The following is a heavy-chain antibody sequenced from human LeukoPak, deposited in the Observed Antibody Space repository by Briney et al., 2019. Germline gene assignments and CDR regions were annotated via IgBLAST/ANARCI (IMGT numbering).Heavy chain of an antibody. V-gene: IGHV1-2*02. D-gene: IGHD6-6*01. CDR2: INPNSGGT. Sequence: ASVKVSCKASGYTFTGYYMHWVRQAPGQGLEWMGWINPNSGGTNYAQKFQGRVTMTRDTSISTAYMELSRLRSDDTAVYYCAPPREYSSWFYVYWGQGPLVTVSS. CDR1: GYTFTGYY. CDR3: APPREYSSWFYVY. J-gene: IGHJ4*02.